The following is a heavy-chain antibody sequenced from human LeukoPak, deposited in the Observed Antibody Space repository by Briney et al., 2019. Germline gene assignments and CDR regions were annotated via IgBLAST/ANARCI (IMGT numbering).Heavy chain of an antibody. D-gene: IGHD6-13*01. J-gene: IGHJ4*02. CDR1: GFTVGSNY. Sequence: GGSLRLSCAASGFTVGSNYMSWVRQAPGKGLEWVSVIYSGGSTYYADSVKGRFTISRDNSKNTLYLQMNSLRAEDMAVYYCARVIAAAFNYWGQGTLVTVSS. CDR3: ARVIAAAFNY. CDR2: IYSGGST. V-gene: IGHV3-66*01.